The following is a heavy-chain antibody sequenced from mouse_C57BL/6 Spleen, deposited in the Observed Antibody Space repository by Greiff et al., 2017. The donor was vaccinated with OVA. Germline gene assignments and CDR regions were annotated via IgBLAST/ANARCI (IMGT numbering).Heavy chain of an antibody. Sequence: EVKVEESGGGLVQPGGSMKLSCVASGFTFSNYWMNWVRQSPVKGLEWVAQIRLKSDNYATHYAESVKGRFTISRDDSKSSVYLQMNNLRAENTGIYYCTGYYFGYWGQGTTLTVSS. V-gene: IGHV6-3*01. CDR1: GFTFSNYW. J-gene: IGHJ2*01. D-gene: IGHD1-1*01. CDR3: TGYYFGY. CDR2: IRLKSDNYAT.